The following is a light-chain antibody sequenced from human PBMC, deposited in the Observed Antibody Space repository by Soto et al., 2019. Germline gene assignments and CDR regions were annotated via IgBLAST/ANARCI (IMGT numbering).Light chain of an antibody. CDR3: QQYGSSPRT. J-gene: IGKJ1*01. V-gene: IGKV3-20*01. CDR2: GAS. Sequence: IVLTQSPGTLSLSPRERATLSCRASQSVTSNYLAWYQQKPGQAPRLLVYGASSRATGISDRFSGSGSGTDFTLTISRLEPEDFAVYYCQQYGSSPRTFGQGTKVDIK. CDR1: QSVTSNY.